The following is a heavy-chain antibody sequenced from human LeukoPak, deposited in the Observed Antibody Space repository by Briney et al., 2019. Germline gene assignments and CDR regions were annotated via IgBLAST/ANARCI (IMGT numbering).Heavy chain of an antibody. V-gene: IGHV3-30*02. CDR3: AKGGIQLWPFPFDY. Sequence: PGGSLRLSCAASGFTFSSYGMHWVRQAPGKGLEWVAFIRYDGSNKYYADSVKGRFTISRDNSKNTLYLQMNSLRAEDTAVYYCAKGGIQLWPFPFDYWGQGTLVTVSS. CDR2: IRYDGSNK. J-gene: IGHJ4*02. CDR1: GFTFSSYG. D-gene: IGHD5-18*01.